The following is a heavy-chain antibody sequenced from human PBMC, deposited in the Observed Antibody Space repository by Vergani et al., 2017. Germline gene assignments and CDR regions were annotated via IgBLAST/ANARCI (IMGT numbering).Heavy chain of an antibody. J-gene: IGHJ4*02. V-gene: IGHV3-23*01. CDR2: ISGSGGST. CDR3: AKGDDYGDDRSSFDY. Sequence: EVQLLESGGGLVQPGGSLRLSCAASGFTFSSYAMSWVRQAPGKGLEWVSVISGSGGSTYYADSVKGRFTISRDNSKNTLYLQMNSLRAEDTAVYYCAKGDDYGDDRSSFDYWGQGTLVTVSS. CDR1: GFTFSSYA. D-gene: IGHD4-17*01.